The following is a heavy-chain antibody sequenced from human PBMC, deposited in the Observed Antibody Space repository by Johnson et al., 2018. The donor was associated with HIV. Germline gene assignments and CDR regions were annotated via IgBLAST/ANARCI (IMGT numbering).Heavy chain of an antibody. CDR2: LRYDGSNN. D-gene: IGHD6-13*01. J-gene: IGHJ3*02. Sequence: QVQLVESGGGVVQPGGSLRLSCAASGFTFSSYGMHWVRQAPGKGLVWVAFLRYDGSNNYYADSVQGRFPISSDNSKNTLYLQMNSLRAEDTAVYYWARDLRIYSSSTIRGDAFDIWGQGTMVTVSS. CDR1: GFTFSSYG. V-gene: IGHV3-30*02. CDR3: ARDLRIYSSSTIRGDAFDI.